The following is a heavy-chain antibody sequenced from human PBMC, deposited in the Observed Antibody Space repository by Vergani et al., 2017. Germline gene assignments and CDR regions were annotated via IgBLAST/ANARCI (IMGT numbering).Heavy chain of an antibody. D-gene: IGHD4-23*01. CDR2: IYYSGST. Sequence: QVQLQESGPGLVKPSETLSLTCTVSGGSISSYYLSLIRQPPGKGLEWIGYIYYSGSTNYNPSLKSRVTISVDTSKNQFSLKRSSVTAADTAVYYCARGRNSAAHWFDPWGQGTLVTVSA. CDR3: ARGRNSAAHWFDP. CDR1: GGSISSYY. J-gene: IGHJ5*02. V-gene: IGHV4-59*01.